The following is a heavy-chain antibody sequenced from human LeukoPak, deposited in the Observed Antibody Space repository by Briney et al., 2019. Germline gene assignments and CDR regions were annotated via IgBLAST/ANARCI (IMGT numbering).Heavy chain of an antibody. D-gene: IGHD3-10*01. CDR3: TTGITMVRGVIHLIDY. V-gene: IGHV3-15*01. J-gene: IGHJ4*02. Sequence: GGSLRLSRAASGFTFSNAWMSWVRQAPGKGLEWVGRIKSKTDGGTTDYAAPVKGRFTISRDDSKNTLYLQMNSLKTEDTAVYYCTTGITMVRGVIHLIDYWGQGTLVTVSS. CDR2: IKSKTDGGTT. CDR1: GFTFSNAW.